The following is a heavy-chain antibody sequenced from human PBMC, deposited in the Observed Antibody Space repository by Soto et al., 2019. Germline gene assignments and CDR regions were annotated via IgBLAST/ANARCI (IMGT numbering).Heavy chain of an antibody. D-gene: IGHD2-2*01. J-gene: IGHJ4*02. V-gene: IGHV4-39*01. Sequence: SETLSLTCTVSGGSISSSSYYWGWIRQPPGKGLEWIGSIYYSGSTYYNPSLKSRVTISVDTSKNQFSLKLSSVTAADTAVYYCARQKSKKDIVVVPAGDFDYWGQGTLVTVSS. CDR3: ARQKSKKDIVVVPAGDFDY. CDR2: IYYSGST. CDR1: GGSISSSSYY.